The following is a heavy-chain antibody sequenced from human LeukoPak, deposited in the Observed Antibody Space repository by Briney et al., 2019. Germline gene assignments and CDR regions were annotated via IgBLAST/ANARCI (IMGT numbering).Heavy chain of an antibody. V-gene: IGHV1-18*01. J-gene: IGHJ4*02. CDR2: ISAYNGNT. D-gene: IGHD2-15*01. CDR3: AYCSGGSCYSRSFDY. Sequence: ASVKVSCKASGYTFTSYGISWVRQAPGQGREWMGWISAYNGNTNYAQKLQGRVTTTTDTSTSTAYMELRSLRSDDTAVYYCAYCSGGSCYSRSFDYWGQGTLVTVSS. CDR1: GYTFTSYG.